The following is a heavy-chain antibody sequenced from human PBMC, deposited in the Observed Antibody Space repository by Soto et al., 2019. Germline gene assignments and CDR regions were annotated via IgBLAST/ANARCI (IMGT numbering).Heavy chain of an antibody. CDR1: GFTFSSYA. Sequence: GSLRLSCAASGFTFSSYAMHWVRQAPGKGLEWVAVISYDGSNKYYADSVKGRFTISRDNSKNTLYLQMNSLRAEDTAVYYCARDRRIAARYHYYYGMDVWGQGTTVTVSS. D-gene: IGHD6-6*01. CDR2: ISYDGSNK. CDR3: ARDRRIAARYHYYYGMDV. V-gene: IGHV3-30-3*01. J-gene: IGHJ6*02.